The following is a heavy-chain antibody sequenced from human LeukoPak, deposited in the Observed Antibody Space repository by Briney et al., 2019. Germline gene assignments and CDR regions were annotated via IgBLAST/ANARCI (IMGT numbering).Heavy chain of an antibody. CDR1: GGSNSSYY. Sequence: PSETLSLTCTVSGGSNSSYYWSWIRQPPGKGLEWIGYIYYSGSTNYNPSLKSRVTISVDTSKNQFSLKLSSVTAADTAVYYCARGTLLYAFDIWGQGTMVTVSS. CDR3: ARGTLLYAFDI. J-gene: IGHJ3*02. D-gene: IGHD3-10*01. CDR2: IYYSGST. V-gene: IGHV4-59*01.